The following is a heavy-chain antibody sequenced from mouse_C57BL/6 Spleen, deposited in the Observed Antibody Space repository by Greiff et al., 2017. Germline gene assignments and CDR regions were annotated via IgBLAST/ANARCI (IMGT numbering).Heavy chain of an antibody. CDR3: ARGDTTDYFDY. CDR1: GYTFTSYG. V-gene: IGHV1-81*01. D-gene: IGHD1-1*01. Sequence: VMVVESGAELARPGASVKLSCKASGYTFTSYGISWVKQRTGQGLEWIGEIYPRSGNTYYNEKFKGKATLTADKSSSTAYMELRSLTSEDSAVYFCARGDTTDYFDYWGQGTTLTVSS. J-gene: IGHJ2*01. CDR2: IYPRSGNT.